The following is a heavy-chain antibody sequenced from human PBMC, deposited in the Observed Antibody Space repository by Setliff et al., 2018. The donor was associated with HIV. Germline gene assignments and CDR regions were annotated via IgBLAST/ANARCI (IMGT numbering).Heavy chain of an antibody. J-gene: IGHJ6*02. V-gene: IGHV3-7*01. CDR3: ARKLRPGHGVDV. CDR1: GFTFNNYW. D-gene: IGHD3-10*01. Sequence: GSLRLSCESSGFTFNNYWMCWVRQAPGKGLEWVANIGQDGSEKNYVDSVKGRFTISRDNAKNSMDLQMNSLRAEDTAIYYCARKLRPGHGVDVWGQGTTVTVSS. CDR2: IGQDGSEK.